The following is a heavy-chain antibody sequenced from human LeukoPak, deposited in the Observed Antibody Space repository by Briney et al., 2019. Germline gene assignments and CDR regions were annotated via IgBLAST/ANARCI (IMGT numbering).Heavy chain of an antibody. D-gene: IGHD6-13*01. CDR3: ARATGYSSSWYS. CDR2: IIPILGIA. CDR1: GXTFISYA. V-gene: IGHV1-69*04. Sequence: GAXVKVSCKASGXTFISYAISWVRQAPGQGLEWMGRIIPILGIANYAQKFQGRVTITADKSTSTAYMELSSLRSEDTAVYYCARATGYSSSWYSWGQGTLVTVSS. J-gene: IGHJ4*02.